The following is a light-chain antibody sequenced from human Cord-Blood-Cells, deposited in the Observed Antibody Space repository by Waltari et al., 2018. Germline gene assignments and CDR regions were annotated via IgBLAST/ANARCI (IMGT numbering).Light chain of an antibody. V-gene: IGLV9-49*01. J-gene: IGLJ3*02. CDR1: SGHSHYK. CDR3: GADHGSGSNFVYV. CDR2: VGTGGIVG. Sequence: QPVLTQPPSPSASLGASVPPTCTLSSGHSHYKVAWHPPRPGKGPRFVTRVGTGGIVGSKGDGIPDRFSVLGSGLNRYLTIKNIQEEDESDYHCGADHGSGSNFVYVFGGGTKLTVL.